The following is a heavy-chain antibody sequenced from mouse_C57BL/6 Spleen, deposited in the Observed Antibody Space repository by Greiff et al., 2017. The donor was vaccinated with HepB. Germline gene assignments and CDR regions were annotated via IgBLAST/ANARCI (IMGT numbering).Heavy chain of an antibody. J-gene: IGHJ2*01. CDR2: IYPGDGDT. CDR3: APTMVKSDYFDY. D-gene: IGHD2-13*01. CDR1: GYAFSSSW. V-gene: IGHV1-82*01. Sequence: VQLKESGPELVKPGASVKISCKASGYAFSSSWMNWVKQRPGKGLEWIGRIYPGDGDTNYTGKFKGKATLTADKASSTAYMQLSSLTSEDSAVYFCAPTMVKSDYFDYWGQGATLTVAS.